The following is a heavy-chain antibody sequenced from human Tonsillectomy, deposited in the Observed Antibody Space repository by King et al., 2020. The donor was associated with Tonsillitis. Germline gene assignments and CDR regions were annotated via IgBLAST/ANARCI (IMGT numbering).Heavy chain of an antibody. J-gene: IGHJ6*03. Sequence: LQLQESGPGLVKPSETLSLTCTVSWDSISSYYCSWVRQPPVKGLEWIVYISSSGITNSNPTLKSRVTISVDTSKNQFSLRLRSVTAADTAIYYCARLTGDYPYYYYYMDVWGKGATVAVSS. CDR1: WDSISSYY. V-gene: IGHV4-59*08. D-gene: IGHD4-17*01. CDR3: ARLTGDYPYYYYYMDV. CDR2: ISSSGIT.